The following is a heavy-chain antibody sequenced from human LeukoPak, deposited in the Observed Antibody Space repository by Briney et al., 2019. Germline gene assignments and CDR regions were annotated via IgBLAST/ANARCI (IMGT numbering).Heavy chain of an antibody. J-gene: IGHJ4*02. CDR2: IRYDGSNK. Sequence: GGSLRLSCAASGFTFSSYAMHWVRQAPGKGLEWVAFIRYDGSNKYYADSVKGRFTISRDNSKNTLYLQMNSLRAEDTAVYYCAKDGGIVVVPAAILDYWGQGTLVTVSS. V-gene: IGHV3-30*02. CDR1: GFTFSSYA. CDR3: AKDGGIVVVPAAILDY. D-gene: IGHD2-2*02.